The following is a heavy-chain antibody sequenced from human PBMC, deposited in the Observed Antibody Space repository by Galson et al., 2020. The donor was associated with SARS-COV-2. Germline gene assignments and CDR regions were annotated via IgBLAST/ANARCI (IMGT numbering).Heavy chain of an antibody. CDR2: IKQDGSEK. CDR1: GFTFSSYW. Sequence: GESLKISCAASGFTFSSYWMSWVRQAPGKGLEWVANIKQDGSEKYYVDSVKGRFTISRDNAKNSLYLQMNSLRAEDTAVYYCARGYYDSSGYYYVSMDYFDYWGQGTLVTVSS. V-gene: IGHV3-7*05. CDR3: ARGYYDSSGYYYVSMDYFDY. J-gene: IGHJ4*02. D-gene: IGHD3-22*01.